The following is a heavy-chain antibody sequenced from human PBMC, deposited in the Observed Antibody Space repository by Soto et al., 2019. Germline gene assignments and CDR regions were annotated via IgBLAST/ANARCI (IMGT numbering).Heavy chain of an antibody. D-gene: IGHD2-15*01. CDR3: VSYCAGASCYYYFDY. Sequence: ASVKVSCKASGYTFTDYAIHWVRQAPGQRLEWMGWINAGSGNTRYSQNFQGRVTITRDTSASTAYMELSSLRSEDTLLYYCVSYCAGASCYYYFDYWGQGTLVTVSS. CDR2: INAGSGNT. V-gene: IGHV1-3*01. J-gene: IGHJ4*02. CDR1: GYTFTDYA.